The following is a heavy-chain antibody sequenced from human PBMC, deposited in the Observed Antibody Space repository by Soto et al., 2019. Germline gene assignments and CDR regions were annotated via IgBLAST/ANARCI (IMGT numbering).Heavy chain of an antibody. J-gene: IGHJ6*01. V-gene: IGHV1-46*01. CDR1: GYTFTRYY. CDR2: INPSGGST. Sequence: SVNGSCKASGYTFTRYYMHWVLQAPGQGLDWMGIINPSGGSTSYAQKFQGRVTKTRHTSTRTVYMELSSLRSEDTAVYYCARDRYQMISVDYYYGMDVWGKGTAV. D-gene: IGHD2-2*01. CDR3: ARDRYQMISVDYYYGMDV.